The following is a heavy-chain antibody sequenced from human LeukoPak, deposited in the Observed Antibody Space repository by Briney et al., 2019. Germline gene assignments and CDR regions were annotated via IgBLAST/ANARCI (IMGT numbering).Heavy chain of an antibody. J-gene: IGHJ3*02. CDR1: EFTFTSYE. CDR3: ARGPSIAARYDAFDI. Sequence: GGSLSLSCAASEFTFTSYELNWVRQGPGKGREWVSYISSSGNTISYADSVKGRFTISRDNAKNSLYLQVISLRAEDTAVYYCARGPSIAARYDAFDIWGQGTMVTVSS. V-gene: IGHV3-48*03. D-gene: IGHD6-6*01. CDR2: ISSSGNTI.